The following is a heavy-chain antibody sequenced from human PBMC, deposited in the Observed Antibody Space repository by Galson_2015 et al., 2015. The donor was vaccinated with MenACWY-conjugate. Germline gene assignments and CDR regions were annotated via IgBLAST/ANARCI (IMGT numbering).Heavy chain of an antibody. D-gene: IGHD4-11*01. CDR3: ARNDNYFDP. Sequence: QSGAEVKKPGESLTISCKGSGYSFSTHWIAWVRQMPGKGLEWVGIIFPGDSDTRYSPSFQGQVTISADKSISTAYLQWSSLKASDTAIYYCARNDNYFDPWGQGTLVTVSS. CDR1: GYSFSTHW. J-gene: IGHJ5*02. CDR2: IFPGDSDT. V-gene: IGHV5-51*01.